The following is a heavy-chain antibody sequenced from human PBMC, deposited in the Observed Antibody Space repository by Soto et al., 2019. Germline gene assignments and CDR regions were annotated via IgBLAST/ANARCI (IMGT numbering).Heavy chain of an antibody. CDR1: GFTFSDYY. D-gene: IGHD5-12*01. CDR2: ISSSGSTI. Sequence: QVQLVESGGGLVKPGVSLRLSCAASGFTFSDYYMSWIRQAPGKGLEWVSYISSSGSTIYYADTVKGRFTISRDKAKNSVYLQMNSLRAEDTAVYYCARAPFSRLDSGYDVGPFDYWGQGTLVTVSS. CDR3: ARAPFSRLDSGYDVGPFDY. V-gene: IGHV3-11*01. J-gene: IGHJ4*02.